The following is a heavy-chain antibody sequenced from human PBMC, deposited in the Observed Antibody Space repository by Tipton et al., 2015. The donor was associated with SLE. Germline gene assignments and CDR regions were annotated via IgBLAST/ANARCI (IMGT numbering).Heavy chain of an antibody. J-gene: IGHJ6*03. D-gene: IGHD1-7*01. CDR2: IKSKTDGGTT. CDR1: GFTFSNAW. Sequence: SLRLSCAASGFTFSNAWMSWVRQAPGKGLEWVGRIKSKTDGGTTDYAAPVKGRFTISRDDSKNTLYLQMNSLKTEDTAVYYCAKARGHNWNSVYYYYYYMDVWGKGTTVTVSS. V-gene: IGHV3-15*01. CDR3: AKARGHNWNSVYYYYYYMDV.